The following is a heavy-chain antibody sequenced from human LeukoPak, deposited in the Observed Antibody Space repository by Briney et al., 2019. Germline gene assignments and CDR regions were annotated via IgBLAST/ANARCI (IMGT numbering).Heavy chain of an antibody. J-gene: IGHJ6*04. CDR2: INPNSGGT. CDR3: ARDLGIAVAGADV. Sequence: ASVKVSCKASGYTFTSYAINWVRQAPGQGLEWMGWINPNSGGTNYAQKFQGRVTMTRDTSISTAYMELSRLRSDDTAVYYCARDLGIAVAGADVWGKGTTVTISS. D-gene: IGHD6-19*01. CDR1: GYTFTSYA. V-gene: IGHV1-2*02.